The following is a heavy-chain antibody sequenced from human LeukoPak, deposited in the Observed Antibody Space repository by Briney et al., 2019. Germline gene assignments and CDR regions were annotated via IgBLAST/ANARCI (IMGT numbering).Heavy chain of an antibody. CDR1: GGSISIYY. V-gene: IGHV4-59*01. D-gene: IGHD3-10*01. CDR2: TYKSGST. J-gene: IGHJ4*02. CDR3: VRDRELNY. Sequence: SETLSLTCTVSGGSISIYYWSWIRQPPGKGLEWLGYTYKSGSTLYNPSLKSRVTISVDTSRNEFSLRLTSVTAADAAVYYCVRDRELNYWGQGTLVTVSS.